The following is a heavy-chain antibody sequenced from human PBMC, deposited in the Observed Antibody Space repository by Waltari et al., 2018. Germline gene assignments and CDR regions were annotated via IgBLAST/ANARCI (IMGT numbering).Heavy chain of an antibody. D-gene: IGHD2-21*02. J-gene: IGHJ5*02. CDR2: IYYTGST. CDR3: ARGGGGDWEWFDP. CDR1: GGSISGFY. Sequence: QVQLQESGPSLLKPSETLSLICTVSGGSISGFYWSWVRQPPGKGLDWIGYIYYTGSTNVNPSLKRRVTRSVDTSKNQFSLKLGSVTAADTAFYYCARGGGGDWEWFDPWGQGTLVTVSS. V-gene: IGHV4-59*01.